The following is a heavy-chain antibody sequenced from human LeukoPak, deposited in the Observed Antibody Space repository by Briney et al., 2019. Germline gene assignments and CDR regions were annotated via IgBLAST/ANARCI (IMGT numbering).Heavy chain of an antibody. J-gene: IGHJ4*02. Sequence: PGGSLRLSCAASGFTFSSYALNWVRQAPGKGPEWVSGISGSGASTYYADSVKGRFTISRDNSKNTLYLQMNSLRPEDTAVYYCAKDLLVYGVFGSSFDYWGQGTLVTVSS. V-gene: IGHV3-23*01. CDR3: AKDLLVYGVFGSSFDY. CDR1: GFTFSSYA. CDR2: ISGSGAST. D-gene: IGHD3-3*01.